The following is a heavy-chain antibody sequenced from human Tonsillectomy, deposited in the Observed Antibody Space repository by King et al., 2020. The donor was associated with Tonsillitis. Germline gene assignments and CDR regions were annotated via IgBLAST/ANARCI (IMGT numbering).Heavy chain of an antibody. CDR1: GYTFSDYY. CDR2: INPDTGAT. CDR3: AKGAHGDCCSFDY. V-gene: IGHV1-2*02. Sequence: QLVQSGAEVKQPGASVKVSCKASGYTFSDYYMHWVRQAPGQGLEWMGWINPDTGATSYSQNFQGRVTMTRDTSISTAYMELSRLRSDDTALYYCAKGAHGDCCSFDYWGQGTLVTVSS. D-gene: IGHD2-21*02. J-gene: IGHJ4*02.